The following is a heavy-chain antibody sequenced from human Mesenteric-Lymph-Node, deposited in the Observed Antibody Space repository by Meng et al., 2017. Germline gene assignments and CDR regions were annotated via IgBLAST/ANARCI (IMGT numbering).Heavy chain of an antibody. D-gene: IGHD3-10*01. V-gene: IGHV4-61*01. CDR2: IHYSGSR. Sequence: QLQESGPGLVKPSEALSLTCKVSGGSVSSASYYWSWIRQPPGKGLEWIGLIHYSGSRNYNPSLKSRVTMSVDTSKNQVSLRLTSVTAADTAVYYCARFYGSGTFEVHDYWGQGTLVTVSS. CDR1: GGSVSSASYY. CDR3: ARFYGSGTFEVHDY. J-gene: IGHJ4*02.